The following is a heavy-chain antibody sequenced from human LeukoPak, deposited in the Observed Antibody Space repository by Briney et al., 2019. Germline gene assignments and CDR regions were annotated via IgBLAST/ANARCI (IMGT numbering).Heavy chain of an antibody. CDR2: ISYDGSNK. CDR3: ATDRNSGKYYDY. J-gene: IGHJ4*02. Sequence: GGSLRLSCAASGFTFSSNAMHWVRQAPGKGLEWVAVISYDGSNKYYADSVKGRFTISRDNPKNTLYLQMNSLRAEDTAVYYCATDRNSGKYYDYWGQGTLVTVSS. V-gene: IGHV3-30-3*01. D-gene: IGHD1-26*01. CDR1: GFTFSSNA.